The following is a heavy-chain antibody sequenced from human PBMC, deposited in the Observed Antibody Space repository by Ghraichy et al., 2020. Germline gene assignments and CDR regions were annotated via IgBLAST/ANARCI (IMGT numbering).Heavy chain of an antibody. D-gene: IGHD3-10*01. Sequence: SETLSLTCAVYGGSFSGYYWSWIRQPPGKGLEWIGEINHSGSTNYNPSLKSRVTISVDTSKNQFSLKLSSVTAADTAVYYWARGGSWFGELLQREVYFDYWGQGTLITVSS. J-gene: IGHJ4*02. CDR2: INHSGST. V-gene: IGHV4-34*01. CDR3: ARGGSWFGELLQREVYFDY. CDR1: GGSFSGYY.